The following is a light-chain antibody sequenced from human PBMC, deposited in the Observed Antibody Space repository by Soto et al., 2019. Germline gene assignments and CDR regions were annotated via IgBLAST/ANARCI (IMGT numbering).Light chain of an antibody. CDR2: GAS. CDR1: QSVSST. CDR3: KQCGSSST. Sequence: EIATTHSPATLSVYTGEVATLSFRASQSVSSTLAWYQQKPGQAPRLLIYGASTRASGIPARFSGSGSGTDFTLTISRLEPEDFAVYYCKQCGSSSTFGQGKRREIK. V-gene: IGKV3-15*01. J-gene: IGKJ5*01.